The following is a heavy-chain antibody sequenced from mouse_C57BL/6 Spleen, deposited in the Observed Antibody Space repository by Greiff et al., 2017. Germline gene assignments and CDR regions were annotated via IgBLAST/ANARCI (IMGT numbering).Heavy chain of an antibody. J-gene: IGHJ1*03. V-gene: IGHV5-16*01. CDR3: ARDEGSYWYFDV. Sequence: EVQLVESEGGLVQPGSSMKLSCTSSGFTFSDYYMAWVRQVPEKGLEWVANINYDGSSTYYLDSLKSRFIISRDNAKNILYLQMSSLKSEDTATYYCARDEGSYWYFDVWGTGTTVTVSS. CDR2: INYDGSST. CDR1: GFTFSDYY.